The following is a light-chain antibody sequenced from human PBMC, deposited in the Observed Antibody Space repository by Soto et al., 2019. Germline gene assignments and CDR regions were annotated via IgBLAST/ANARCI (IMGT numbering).Light chain of an antibody. CDR3: SSYATSRTWV. J-gene: IGLJ3*02. Sequence: QSALTQPASVSGSPGQSITIPCTGTNSDVGGYNYVSWYQHHPGKAPKLMIYEVSYRPSGVSVRFSGSKSGNTASLTISGHQAEDEANYYCSSYATSRTWVFGGGTKLTVL. CDR2: EVS. CDR1: NSDVGGYNY. V-gene: IGLV2-14*01.